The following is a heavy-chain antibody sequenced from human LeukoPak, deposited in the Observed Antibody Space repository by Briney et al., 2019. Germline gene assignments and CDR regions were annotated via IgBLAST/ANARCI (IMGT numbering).Heavy chain of an antibody. CDR1: GFTFSGYA. Sequence: QPGGSLRLSCAASGFTFSGYAMSWVRQAPGKGLEWVSAISSSGGTTYYADSVKGRFTISRDNSKNTLYLQMNSLKAEDTAVYYCAKEWSGNGIDYWGQGTLVTVSS. V-gene: IGHV3-23*01. CDR3: AKEWSGNGIDY. CDR2: ISSSGGTT. D-gene: IGHD3-3*01. J-gene: IGHJ4*02.